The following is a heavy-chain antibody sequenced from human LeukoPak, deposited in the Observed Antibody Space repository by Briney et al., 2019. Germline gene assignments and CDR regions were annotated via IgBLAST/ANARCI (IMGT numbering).Heavy chain of an antibody. CDR3: ARRFYYYYYMDV. V-gene: IGHV4-34*01. CDR1: GGSFSGYY. J-gene: IGHJ6*03. Sequence: KPSETLSLTCAVYGGSFSGYYWSWIRQPPGKGLEWIGEINHSGSTNYNPSLKGRVTISVDTSKNQFSLKLSSVTAADTAVYYCARRFYYYYYMDVWGKGTTVTVSS. CDR2: INHSGST.